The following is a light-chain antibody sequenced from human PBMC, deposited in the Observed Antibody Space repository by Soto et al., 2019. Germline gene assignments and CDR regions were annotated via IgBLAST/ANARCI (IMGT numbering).Light chain of an antibody. CDR2: DVT. CDR1: SSDIGGYNS. V-gene: IGLV2-8*01. Sequence: QSVLTQSPPASGSPGQSVTISCTGTSSDIGGYNSVSWYQQHPGKAPKVMIYDVTKRPSGVPDRFSGSKSGNTASLTVSALQAEDEADYYCSSYTDRKHLVFGTGTKVTVL. CDR3: SSYTDRKHLV. J-gene: IGLJ1*01.